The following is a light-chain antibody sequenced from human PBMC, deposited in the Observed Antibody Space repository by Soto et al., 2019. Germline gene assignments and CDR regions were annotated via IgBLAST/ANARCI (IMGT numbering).Light chain of an antibody. CDR3: GAWDDSLSGVV. CDR1: SSNIGPNY. CDR2: RNN. Sequence: QSVLTQPPSASGTPGQSVTISCSGSSSNIGPNYVYWYQQFPGTAPKLLIFRNNQRPSGVPDRISGSKSGTSAFLAISGLRSEDEADYYCGAWDDSLSGVVFGGGTKLTVL. V-gene: IGLV1-47*01. J-gene: IGLJ2*01.